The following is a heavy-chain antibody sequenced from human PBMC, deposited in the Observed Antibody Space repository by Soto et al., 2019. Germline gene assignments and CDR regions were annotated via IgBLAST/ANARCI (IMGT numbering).Heavy chain of an antibody. CDR3: ARGLSSSATFYHYEGMDV. Sequence: PSGNLSLTCTVSGGSISSSSYYWGWIRQPPGKGLEWIGSIYYSGSTYYNPSLKSRVTISVDTSKNQFSLKLSSVTAADTAVYYCARGLSSSATFYHYEGMDVWGKGTTVT. J-gene: IGHJ6*04. V-gene: IGHV4-39*01. CDR1: GGSISSSSYY. CDR2: IYYSGST. D-gene: IGHD6-6*01.